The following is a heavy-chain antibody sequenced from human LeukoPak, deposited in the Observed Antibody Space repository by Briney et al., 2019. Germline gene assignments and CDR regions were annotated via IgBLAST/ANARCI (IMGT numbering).Heavy chain of an antibody. CDR3: ARVYSGYDLPGSLANYFFDY. D-gene: IGHD5-12*01. J-gene: IGHJ4*02. Sequence: SSETLSLTCTVSGGSISSYYWSWIRQPAGKGLEWIGRFYSGGSADYNPSLKSRVTMSVDTSKNQFSLKLSSVTAADTAVYYCARVYSGYDLPGSLANYFFDYWGQGTLVTVSS. CDR2: FYSGGSA. CDR1: GGSISSYY. V-gene: IGHV4-4*07.